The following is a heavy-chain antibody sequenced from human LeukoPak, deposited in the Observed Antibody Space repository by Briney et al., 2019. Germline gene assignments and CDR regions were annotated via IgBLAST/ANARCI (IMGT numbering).Heavy chain of an antibody. CDR3: ARGSAYSH. CDR2: IYSGGST. Sequence: GGSLRLSCAASGFNFSSYWMHWVRQAPGKGLEWVSVIYSGGSTYYADSVKCRFTISRDNSKNMLYLQMNSLRAEDTAVYYCARGSAYSHWGQGTLVTVSS. J-gene: IGHJ4*02. CDR1: GFNFSSYW. D-gene: IGHD3-22*01. V-gene: IGHV3-66*02.